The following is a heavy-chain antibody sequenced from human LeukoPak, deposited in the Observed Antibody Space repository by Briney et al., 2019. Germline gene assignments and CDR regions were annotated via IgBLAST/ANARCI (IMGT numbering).Heavy chain of an antibody. J-gene: IGHJ4*02. Sequence: GASVKVSCKVSGYTLTELSMHWVRQPPGKGLEWMGGFDPEDGETIYAQKFQGRVTMTEDTSTDTAYMELSSLRSEDTAVYYCATAGGSGQNYYFDYWGQGTLVTVSS. CDR1: GYTLTELS. CDR3: ATAGGSGQNYYFDY. D-gene: IGHD3-10*01. V-gene: IGHV1-24*01. CDR2: FDPEDGET.